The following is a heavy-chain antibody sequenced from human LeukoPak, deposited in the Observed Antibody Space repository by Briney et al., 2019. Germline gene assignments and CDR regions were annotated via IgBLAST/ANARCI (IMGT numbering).Heavy chain of an antibody. CDR1: GGSISSHY. CDR3: ARDSPFEWDVFGDSFDI. D-gene: IGHD1-26*01. V-gene: IGHV4-59*11. J-gene: IGHJ3*02. CDR2: MHYRGNT. Sequence: SETLSLTCTVSGGSISSHYWSWIRQSPGKGLEWIGFMHYRGNTNSNPSLRSRVTISMDTSKNQISLKMSSVTAADTAVYYCARDSPFEWDVFGDSFDIWGQGTVVTVSS.